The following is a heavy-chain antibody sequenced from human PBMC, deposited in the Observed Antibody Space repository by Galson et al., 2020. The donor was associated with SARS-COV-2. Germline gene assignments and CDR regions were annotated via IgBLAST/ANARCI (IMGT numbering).Heavy chain of an antibody. D-gene: IGHD2-2*01. Sequence: NSGGSLRLSCAASGFTFSSYSMNWVRQAPGKGLEWVSSISSSSSYIYYADSVKGRFTISRDNAKNSLYLQMNSRRAEDTAVYYCARAVEHQPLMGAWYGMDVWGQGTTVTVSS. CDR1: GFTFSSYS. V-gene: IGHV3-21*01. CDR2: ISSSSSYI. J-gene: IGHJ6*02. CDR3: ARAVEHQPLMGAWYGMDV.